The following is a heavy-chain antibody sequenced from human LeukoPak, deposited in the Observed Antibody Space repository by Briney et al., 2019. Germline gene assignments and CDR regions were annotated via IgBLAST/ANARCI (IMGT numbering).Heavy chain of an antibody. CDR3: ANSPGCCSSTSCYRKDYFDY. J-gene: IGHJ4*02. CDR2: IRYDGNNK. Sequence: TGGSLRLSCAASGFTFSSYGMHWVRQAPGKGLEWVAFIRYDGNNKYYADSVKGRFTISRDNSKNTLYLQMNSLRAEDTAVYYCANSPGCCSSTSCYRKDYFDYWGQGTLVTVSS. V-gene: IGHV3-30*02. D-gene: IGHD2-2*02. CDR1: GFTFSSYG.